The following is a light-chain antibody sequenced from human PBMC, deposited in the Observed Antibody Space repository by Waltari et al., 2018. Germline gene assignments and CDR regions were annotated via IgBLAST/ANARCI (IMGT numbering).Light chain of an antibody. Sequence: SYVVTQPHSLSLAPAQTARITCGGNNIGHNSLHWYQQKPGQATSLVVYDDFFRPSGIPERFSGSNSGNTATLTITRVEAGDEADYYCQVWDSSSDHVLFGGGTKLTVL. CDR1: NIGHNS. CDR2: DDF. V-gene: IGLV3-21*02. J-gene: IGLJ3*02. CDR3: QVWDSSSDHVL.